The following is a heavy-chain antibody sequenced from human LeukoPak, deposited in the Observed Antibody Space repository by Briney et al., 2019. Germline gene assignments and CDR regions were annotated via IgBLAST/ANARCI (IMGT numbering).Heavy chain of an antibody. CDR2: INHSGST. J-gene: IGHJ5*02. Sequence: PSETLSLTCAVYGGSFSGYYWSWIRQPPGKGLEWIGEINHSGSTTYNPSLKSRVTISVDTSKNQFSLKLSSVTAADTAVYYCARSGYSYGWASWFDPWGQGTLVTVSS. V-gene: IGHV4-34*01. CDR1: GGSFSGYY. CDR3: ARSGYSYGWASWFDP. D-gene: IGHD5-18*01.